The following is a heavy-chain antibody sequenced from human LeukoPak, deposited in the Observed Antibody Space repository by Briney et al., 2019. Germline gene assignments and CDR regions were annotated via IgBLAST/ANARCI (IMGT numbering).Heavy chain of an antibody. D-gene: IGHD2-2*01. V-gene: IGHV3-64*01. J-gene: IGHJ4*02. CDR1: GFILSTYD. CDR2: ITSNGGTT. Sequence: GGSLRLSCVASGFILSTYDMYWVRQAPGKGLEYVSAITSNGGTTYYANSVKGRFTISRDNSKNTLYLQMGSLRAEDMAVYYCARGYCSSTSCTNDYWGQGTLVTVSS. CDR3: ARGYCSSTSCTNDY.